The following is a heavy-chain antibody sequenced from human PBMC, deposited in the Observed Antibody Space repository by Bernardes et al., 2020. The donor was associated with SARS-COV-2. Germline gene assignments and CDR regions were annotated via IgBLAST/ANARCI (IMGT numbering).Heavy chain of an antibody. CDR3: AKILSSAWFDLRVGYFEN. V-gene: IGHV3-53*05. Sequence: GGSLRLSCAASGISVSNSYMSWVRQAPGKGLEWVSAFHRGATTYADSVKGRFTISRDNSKNTQRITALKVKSSLRDEDTAVYYCAKILSSAWFDLRVGYFENWGQGTLVTVSS. CDR1: GISVSNSY. J-gene: IGHJ4*02. D-gene: IGHD6-19*01. CDR2: FHRGATT.